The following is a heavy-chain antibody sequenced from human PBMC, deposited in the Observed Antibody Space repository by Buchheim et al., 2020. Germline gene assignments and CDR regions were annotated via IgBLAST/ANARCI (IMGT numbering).Heavy chain of an antibody. CDR1: GFTFSSYA. Sequence: EVQLLESGGGLVQPGGSLRLSCAASGFTFSSYAMSWVRQAPGKGLEWVSAISGSGGSTYYADSVKGRFTISRANSKNTLYLQMNSLRAEDTAVYYCAKDPVYDYVWGSYRYYFDYWGQGTL. J-gene: IGHJ4*02. CDR2: ISGSGGST. V-gene: IGHV3-23*01. CDR3: AKDPVYDYVWGSYRYYFDY. D-gene: IGHD3-16*02.